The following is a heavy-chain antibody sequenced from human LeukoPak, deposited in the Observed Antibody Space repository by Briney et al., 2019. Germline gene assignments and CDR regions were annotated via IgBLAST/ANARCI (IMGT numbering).Heavy chain of an antibody. CDR3: ATYRQVLLPFES. D-gene: IGHD2-8*02. CDR1: EFTFSSYS. CDR2: IFPSGGEI. J-gene: IGHJ4*02. V-gene: IGHV3-21*04. Sequence: GGSLRLSCAGSEFTFSSYSMHWVRQAPGKGLEWVSSIFPSGGEIHYADSVRGRFTISRDNSKSTLSLQMNSLRAEDTAIYYCATYRQVLLPFESWGQGTLVTVSS.